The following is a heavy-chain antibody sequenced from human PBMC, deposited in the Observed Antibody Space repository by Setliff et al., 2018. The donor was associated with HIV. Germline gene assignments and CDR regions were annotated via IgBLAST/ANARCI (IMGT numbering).Heavy chain of an antibody. Sequence: KTSETLSLTCIVSGGSIRSSSYYWSWIRQPAGKGLEWIGHIYTSGSTNYNPSLKSRVTISVDTSKNQFSLKLSSVTAADTAVYYCARESAFFYYFDYWGQGTLVTVSS. CDR1: GGSIRSSSYY. CDR2: IYTSGST. CDR3: ARESAFFYYFDY. J-gene: IGHJ4*02. V-gene: IGHV4-61*09. D-gene: IGHD6-25*01.